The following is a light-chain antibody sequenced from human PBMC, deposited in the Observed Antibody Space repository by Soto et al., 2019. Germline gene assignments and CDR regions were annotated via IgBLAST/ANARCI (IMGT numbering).Light chain of an antibody. CDR1: SSDVGGYNY. Sequence: QSALTQPASVSGSPGQSITLSCTGTSSDVGGYNYVSWYQQHPGKAPKLMIYAVTNRPSGVSHRFSGSKSGNKASLTSSGLQAEDEADYYCSSYTSSSTNVFGTGTKVTVL. J-gene: IGLJ1*01. CDR3: SSYTSSSTNV. V-gene: IGLV2-14*03. CDR2: AVT.